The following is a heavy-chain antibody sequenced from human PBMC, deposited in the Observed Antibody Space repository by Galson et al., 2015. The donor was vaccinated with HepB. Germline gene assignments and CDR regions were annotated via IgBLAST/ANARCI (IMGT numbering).Heavy chain of an antibody. V-gene: IGHV2-70*04. Sequence: PALVKPTQTLTLTCTFSGFSLSTNKMRVSWIRQPPGKALEWLARIDWDDDKFYSTSLKTRLTIPKDTSKNQVVLTMTNMDPVDTATYYCARHTYDYGDPNFDYWGQGTLVTVSS. CDR1: GFSLSTNKMR. J-gene: IGHJ4*02. CDR2: IDWDDDK. CDR3: ARHTYDYGDPNFDY. D-gene: IGHD4-17*01.